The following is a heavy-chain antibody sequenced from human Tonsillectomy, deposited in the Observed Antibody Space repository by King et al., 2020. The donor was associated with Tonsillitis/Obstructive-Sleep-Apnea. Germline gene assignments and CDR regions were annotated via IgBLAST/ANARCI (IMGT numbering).Heavy chain of an antibody. D-gene: IGHD4-17*01. V-gene: IGHV1-2*06. Sequence: QLVQSGAEVKKPGASVKVSCKASGYTFTDYYLHWVRQAPGQGLEWMGRINPNIGGTNYAQKFQGRVTMTRDTSITAAYMDLTRRRADDTAVYYCARGFHTTVTTLLDAFDLWGQGTMVTVSS. CDR3: ARGFHTTVTTLLDAFDL. CDR1: GYTFTDYY. J-gene: IGHJ3*01. CDR2: INPNIGGT.